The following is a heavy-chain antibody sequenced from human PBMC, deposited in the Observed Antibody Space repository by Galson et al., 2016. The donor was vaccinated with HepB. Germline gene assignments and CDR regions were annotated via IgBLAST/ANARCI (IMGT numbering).Heavy chain of an antibody. CDR3: ARGDGNHVDFGLDV. Sequence: SVKVSCKAPGFTFNSYPITWVRQAPGQGLEWIGLILPIIGRPNYAPKFQGRVTLTADESTTTAHMELRRLTSDDTAVYYCARGDGNHVDFGLDVWGLGTKVTVSS. CDR1: GFTFNSYP. V-gene: IGHV1-69*13. J-gene: IGHJ6*02. D-gene: IGHD1-14*01. CDR2: ILPIIGRP.